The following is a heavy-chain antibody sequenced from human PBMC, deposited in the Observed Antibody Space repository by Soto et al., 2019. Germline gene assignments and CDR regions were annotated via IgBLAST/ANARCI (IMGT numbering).Heavy chain of an antibody. D-gene: IGHD1-26*01. Sequence: EVQLLESGGGLVQPGVSLRLSCEASGFTFSSYAMSWVRQAPGTGLEWVSAISGSGGSTYYADSVKGRFTISRDNSKNPLYLPLSSLRAEDTAVYYCAKGVGAQDYWGQGTLVTVSS. V-gene: IGHV3-23*01. CDR2: ISGSGGST. CDR1: GFTFSSYA. J-gene: IGHJ4*02. CDR3: AKGVGAQDY.